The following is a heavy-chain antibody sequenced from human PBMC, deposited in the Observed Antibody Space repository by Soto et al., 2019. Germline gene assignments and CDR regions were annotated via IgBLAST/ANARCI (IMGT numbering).Heavy chain of an antibody. J-gene: IGHJ4*02. Sequence: QVQLVQSGAEVKKPGSSVRVSCRASGDTFKNSAITWVRQAPGQGLEWMGEITPMGGVTKYAQKFEDRLTISADASATTLNMELRSRDSDDTAVYFCGREGRIAGIDYWGQGTLVTVSS. CDR1: GDTFKNSA. CDR3: GREGRIAGIDY. V-gene: IGHV1-69*01. D-gene: IGHD1-20*01. CDR2: ITPMGGVT.